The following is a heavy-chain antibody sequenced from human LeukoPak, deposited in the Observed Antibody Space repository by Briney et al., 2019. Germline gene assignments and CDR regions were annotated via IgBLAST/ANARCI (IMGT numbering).Heavy chain of an antibody. Sequence: GGTLRLSCAASGVTLSSNYMGWVRQAPGKGLDWVAVVYSGGSTYYTDSVKSRFTISIDNSKNTLYLQMNSVRAEDTAVYYCARNNGGREVVGDWFDPWGQGTMVTVSS. V-gene: IGHV3-53*01. D-gene: IGHD1-26*01. CDR2: VYSGGST. CDR3: ARNNGGREVVGDWFDP. CDR1: GVTLSSNY. J-gene: IGHJ5*02.